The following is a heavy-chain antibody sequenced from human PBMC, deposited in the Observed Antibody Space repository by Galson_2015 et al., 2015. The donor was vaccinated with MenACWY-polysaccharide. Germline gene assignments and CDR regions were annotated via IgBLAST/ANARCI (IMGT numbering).Heavy chain of an antibody. CDR3: VAELFQAPFGWFDP. Sequence: SETLSLTCTVSGGSISISYWGWIRQSPGKGLEWIGYMHTSGRSNYNPSLRSRVTISVDTSKNEFSLNLSSVTAADTAVYYCVAELFQAPFGWFDPWGQGAQVIVSS. CDR2: MHTSGRS. J-gene: IGHJ5*02. D-gene: IGHD3-16*01. V-gene: IGHV4-59*01. CDR1: GGSISISY.